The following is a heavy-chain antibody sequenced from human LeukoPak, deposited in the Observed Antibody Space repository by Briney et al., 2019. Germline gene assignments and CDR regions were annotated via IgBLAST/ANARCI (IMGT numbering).Heavy chain of an antibody. CDR3: ARDKAHLAAAGFIDY. CDR1: GFTFSSYG. V-gene: IGHV3-30*02. CDR2: IRYDGSNK. Sequence: GGSLRLSCAASGFTFSSYGMHWVRQAPGKGLEWVAFIRYDGSNKYYADSVKGRFTISRDNAKNSLYLQMNSLRAEDTAVYYCARDKAHLAAAGFIDYWGQGTLVTVSS. D-gene: IGHD6-13*01. J-gene: IGHJ4*02.